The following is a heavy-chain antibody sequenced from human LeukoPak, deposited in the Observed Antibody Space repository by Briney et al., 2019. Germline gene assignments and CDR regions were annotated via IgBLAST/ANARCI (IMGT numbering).Heavy chain of an antibody. CDR3: ARDAEDDSSGLIDY. Sequence: GGSLRLSCAASGFTFSSYAMHWVRQAPGKGLEYVSAISSNGGSTYYANSVKGRFTISRDNSKNTLYLQMGSLRAEDMAVYYCARDAEDDSSGLIDYWGQGTLVTVSS. D-gene: IGHD3-22*01. V-gene: IGHV3-64*01. CDR1: GFTFSSYA. J-gene: IGHJ4*02. CDR2: ISSNGGST.